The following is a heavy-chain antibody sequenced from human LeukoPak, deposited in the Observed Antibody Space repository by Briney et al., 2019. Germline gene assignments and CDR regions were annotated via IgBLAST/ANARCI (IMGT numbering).Heavy chain of an antibody. D-gene: IGHD3-10*01. CDR1: GFTFSIYD. CDR2: ISGSGSTI. CDR3: ARIHPYYYGSGSYLMGYYYFGMDV. V-gene: IGHV3-48*03. Sequence: GGSLRLSCAVSGFTFSIYDMNWVRQAPGKGLGWISYISGSGSTIYDADSVKGRFTVSRDNAKNSLHLQMNSLRAEDTAVYYCARIHPYYYGSGSYLMGYYYFGMDVWGQGTTVTVSS. J-gene: IGHJ6*02.